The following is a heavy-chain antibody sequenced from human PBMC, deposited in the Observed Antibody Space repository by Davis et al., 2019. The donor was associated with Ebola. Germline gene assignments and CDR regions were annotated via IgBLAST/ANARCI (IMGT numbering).Heavy chain of an antibody. CDR2: INPNSGGT. Sequence: AASVKVSCKASGYTFTSYYMHWVRQAPGQGLEWMGRINPNSGGTNYAQKFQGRVTMTRDTSISTAYMELSRLRSDDTAVYYCARAAVVVVVAATNWFDPWGQGTLVTISS. J-gene: IGHJ5*02. V-gene: IGHV1-2*06. CDR1: GYTFTSYY. CDR3: ARAAVVVVVAATNWFDP. D-gene: IGHD2-15*01.